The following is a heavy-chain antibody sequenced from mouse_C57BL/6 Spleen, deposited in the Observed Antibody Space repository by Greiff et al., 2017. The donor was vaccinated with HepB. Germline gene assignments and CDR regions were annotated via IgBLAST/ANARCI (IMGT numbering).Heavy chain of an antibody. CDR2: IDPSDSYT. V-gene: IGHV1-69*01. CDR3: AREGDYGVYFDY. CDR1: GYTFTSYW. D-gene: IGHD1-1*01. Sequence: QVQLQQPGAELVMPGASVKLSCKASGYTFTSYWMHWVKQRPGQGLEWIGEIDPSDSYTNYNQKFKGKSTLTVDKSSSTADMQLSSLTSEDSAVYYCAREGDYGVYFDYWGQGTTLTVSS. J-gene: IGHJ2*01.